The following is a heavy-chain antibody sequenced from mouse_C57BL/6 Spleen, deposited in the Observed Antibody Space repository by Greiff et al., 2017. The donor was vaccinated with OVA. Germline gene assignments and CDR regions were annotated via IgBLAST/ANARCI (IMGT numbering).Heavy chain of an antibody. CDR3: ARWYYGSTYWYFDG. V-gene: IGHV1-53*01. J-gene: IGHJ1*03. D-gene: IGHD1-1*01. CDR1: GYTFTSYW. Sequence: VQLQQPGPELVKPGASVKLSCKASGYTFTSYWMHWVKQRPGQGLEWIGNINPSNGGTNYNEKFKSKATLTVDKSSSTAYMQLSSLTSEDSAVYYCARWYYGSTYWYFDGWGTGTTVTVSS. CDR2: INPSNGGT.